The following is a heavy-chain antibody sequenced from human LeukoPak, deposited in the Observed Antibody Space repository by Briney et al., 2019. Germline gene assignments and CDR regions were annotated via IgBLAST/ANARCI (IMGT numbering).Heavy chain of an antibody. CDR2: IYTSGST. D-gene: IGHD2-15*01. CDR3: ARAAAVVAANYYYYYMDV. J-gene: IGHJ6*03. Sequence: SETLSLTCTVSGGSISSYYWSWIRQPAGKGLEWIGRIYTSGSTNYNPSLKSRVTMSVDTSKNQFSLKLSSVTAADTAVYYCARAAAVVAANYYYYYMDVWGKGTMVTVSS. V-gene: IGHV4-4*07. CDR1: GGSISSYY.